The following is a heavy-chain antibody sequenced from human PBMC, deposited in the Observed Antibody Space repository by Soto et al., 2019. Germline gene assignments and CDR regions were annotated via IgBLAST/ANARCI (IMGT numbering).Heavy chain of an antibody. V-gene: IGHV3-53*05. Sequence: PGGSLRLSCAASGFTVSSNYMSWVRQAPGKGLEWVSVIYSGGSTYYADSVKGRFTISRDNSKNTLYLQMNSLRAEDTAVYYCAKDRGFGVVIRPYYFDYWGQGTLVTVSS. CDR2: IYSGGST. J-gene: IGHJ4*02. D-gene: IGHD3-3*01. CDR3: AKDRGFGVVIRPYYFDY. CDR1: GFTVSSNY.